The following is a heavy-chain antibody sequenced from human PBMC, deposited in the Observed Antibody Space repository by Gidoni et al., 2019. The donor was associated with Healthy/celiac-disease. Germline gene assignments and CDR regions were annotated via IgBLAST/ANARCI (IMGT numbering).Heavy chain of an antibody. Sequence: QVQLVQSGAEVKKPGASVKVSCKASGYTFTGYYMHWVRQAPGQGLEWMGRINPNSGGTNYAQKFQGRVTMTRDTSISTAYMELSRLRSDDTAVYYCARSDSSSWYDYYYYGMDVWGQGTTVTVSS. J-gene: IGHJ6*02. D-gene: IGHD6-13*01. CDR1: GYTFTGYY. CDR3: ARSDSSSWYDYYYYGMDV. CDR2: INPNSGGT. V-gene: IGHV1-2*06.